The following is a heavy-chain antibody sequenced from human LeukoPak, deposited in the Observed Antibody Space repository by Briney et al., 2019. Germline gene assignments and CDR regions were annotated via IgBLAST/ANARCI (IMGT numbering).Heavy chain of an antibody. CDR1: GYTFTSYG. CDR2: ISAYNGNT. Sequence: ASVKVSCKASGYTFTSYGISWVRQAPGQGLEWMGWISAYNGNTNYAQKLQGRVTMTRDTSISTAYMELSRLRSDDTAVYHCARGTPDYYDSSGYYGGEKFDYWGQGTLVTVSS. CDR3: ARGTPDYYDSSGYYGGEKFDY. D-gene: IGHD3-22*01. V-gene: IGHV1-18*01. J-gene: IGHJ4*02.